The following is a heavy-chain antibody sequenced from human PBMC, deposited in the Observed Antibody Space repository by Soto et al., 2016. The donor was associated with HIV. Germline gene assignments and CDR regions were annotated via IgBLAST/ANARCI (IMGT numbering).Heavy chain of an antibody. J-gene: IGHJ6*02. Sequence: EVQLVESGGGLVKPGGSLRLSCAASGFTFSSYSMNWVRQAPGKGLEWVSSISSSSSYIYYADSVKGRFTISRDNAKNSLYLQMNSLRAEDTAVYYCARDIVVVPAARYYGMDVWGQGPRSPSP. D-gene: IGHD2-2*01. CDR1: GFTFSSYS. CDR2: ISSSSSYI. CDR3: ARDIVVVPAARYYGMDV. V-gene: IGHV3-21*01.